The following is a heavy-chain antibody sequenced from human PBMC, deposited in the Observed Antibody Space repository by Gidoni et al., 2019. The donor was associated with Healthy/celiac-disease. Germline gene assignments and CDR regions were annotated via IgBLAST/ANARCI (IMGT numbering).Heavy chain of an antibody. CDR3: ARGHTEVGATPFDY. Sequence: QVQLQQWGAGLLKPSETLSLTCAVYGGSFSGYYWSWIRQPPGKGLEWIGEINHSGSTNYNPSLKSRVTISVDTSKNQFSLKLSSVTAADTAVYYCARGHTEVGATPFDYWGQGTLVTVSS. CDR2: INHSGST. CDR1: GGSFSGYY. V-gene: IGHV4-34*01. J-gene: IGHJ4*02. D-gene: IGHD1-26*01.